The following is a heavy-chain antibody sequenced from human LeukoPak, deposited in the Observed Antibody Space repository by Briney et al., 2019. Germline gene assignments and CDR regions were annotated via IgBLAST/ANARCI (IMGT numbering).Heavy chain of an antibody. Sequence: PGGSLRLSCVVSGFTVSSNYMSWVRQAPGKGLEWVSVIYSCGSTYHADSVKGRFTISRDNSKNTLYLQINGLRVDDTAVYYCARGRSCAYRGGDCSLDYWGQGTLVTVSS. CDR2: IYSCGST. V-gene: IGHV3-66*03. D-gene: IGHD2-21*01. CDR3: ARGRSCAYRGGDCSLDY. CDR1: GFTVSSNY. J-gene: IGHJ4*02.